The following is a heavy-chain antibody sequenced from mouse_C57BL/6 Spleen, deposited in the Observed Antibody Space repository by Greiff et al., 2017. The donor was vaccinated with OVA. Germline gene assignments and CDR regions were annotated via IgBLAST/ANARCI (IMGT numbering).Heavy chain of an antibody. D-gene: IGHD1-1*01. CDR2: INPSSGYT. CDR3: ARATVYYFDY. CDR1: GYTFTSYT. V-gene: IGHV1-4*01. J-gene: IGHJ2*01. Sequence: VQRVESGAELARPGASVKMSCKASGYTFTSYTMHWVKQRPGQGLEWIGYINPSSGYTKYKQKFKDKATLTADKSSSTAYMQLSSLTSEDSAVYYCARATVYYFDYWGQGTTLTVSS.